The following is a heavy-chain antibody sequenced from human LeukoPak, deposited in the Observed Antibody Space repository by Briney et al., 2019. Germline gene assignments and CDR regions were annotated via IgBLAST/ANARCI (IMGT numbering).Heavy chain of an antibody. CDR3: ARTLNRHRGFDP. CDR1: SWTFISSW. J-gene: IGHJ5*02. V-gene: IGHV5-51*01. Sequence: GESLQISCKDSSWTFISSWVGWVRQMPGKGLEWMGIIFPGDSETRYSPTFQGQVTISADKSTNTVYLQWGSLKASDTAIYYCARTLNRHRGFDPWGQGTLVTVHS. CDR2: IFPGDSET.